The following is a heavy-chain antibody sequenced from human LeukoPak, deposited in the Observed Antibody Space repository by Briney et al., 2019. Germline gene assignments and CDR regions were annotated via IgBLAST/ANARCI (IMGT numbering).Heavy chain of an antibody. CDR2: INPNSGGT. D-gene: IGHD2/OR15-2a*01. CDR1: GYTFTGYY. CDR3: ARGGEFIVFPPSMPDDY. V-gene: IGHV1-2*02. J-gene: IGHJ4*02. Sequence: ASVKVSCKASGYTFTGYYMHWVRQAPGQGLEWMGWINPNSGGTHYAQNFQGRVTMTRDTSISTAYMDLSSLRSDDTAVYYCARGGEFIVFPPSMPDDYGAQEPRAPVS.